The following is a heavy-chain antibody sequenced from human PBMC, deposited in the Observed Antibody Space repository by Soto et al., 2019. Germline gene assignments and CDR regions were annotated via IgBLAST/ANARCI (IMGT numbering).Heavy chain of an antibody. V-gene: IGHV1-46*01. J-gene: IGHJ6*02. Sequence: ASVKVSCKASGYTFTSYYMHWVRQAPGQGLEWMGIINPSGGSTSYAQKFQGRVTMTRDTSTSTVYMELSSLRSEDTAVYYCARHVGRARESGVAPAAIYYDYYGMDVWGQGTTVTVSS. CDR1: GYTFTSYY. CDR3: ARHVGRARESGVAPAAIYYDYYGMDV. CDR2: INPSGGST. D-gene: IGHD6-13*01.